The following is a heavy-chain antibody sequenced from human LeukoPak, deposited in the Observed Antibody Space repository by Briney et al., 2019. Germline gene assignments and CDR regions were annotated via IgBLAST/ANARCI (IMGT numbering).Heavy chain of an antibody. Sequence: PSETLSVTCTVSNGSISSYHWSWVRQPRGKGLEWIGYILTSGTTNYNPSLKSRLTISVDTSKNQFTLKLSSVTAADTAVYYCARLRVSGSYLYYFDYWGQGTLVTVSS. D-gene: IGHD1-26*01. CDR3: ARLRVSGSYLYYFDY. CDR1: NGSISSYH. CDR2: ILTSGTT. V-gene: IGHV4-4*09. J-gene: IGHJ4*02.